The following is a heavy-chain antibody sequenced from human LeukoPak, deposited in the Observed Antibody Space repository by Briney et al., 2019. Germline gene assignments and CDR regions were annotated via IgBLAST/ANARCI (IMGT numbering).Heavy chain of an antibody. V-gene: IGHV4-59*08. J-gene: IGHJ4*02. D-gene: IGHD3-3*01. Sequence: SETLSLTCTVSGGSISSYYWSRIRQPPGKGLEWIGYIYYSGSTNYNPSLTSRVTISLDTSKNQFSLKLSSVTAADTAVYYCARRRGDFWSDYYAFDYWGQGTLVTISS. CDR3: ARRRGDFWSDYYAFDY. CDR1: GGSISSYY. CDR2: IYYSGST.